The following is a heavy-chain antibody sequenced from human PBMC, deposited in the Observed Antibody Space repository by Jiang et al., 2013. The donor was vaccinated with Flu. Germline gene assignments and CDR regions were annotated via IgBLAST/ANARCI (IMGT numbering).Heavy chain of an antibody. Sequence: GPGLVKPSETLSLTCTVSGDSFTNTNYYWGWIRLPPGKGLGWIGSVYYGSTYYNPSLSSRVTISADTSKKQFSLNLSSVTAADTAVYYCARHRGGRYRGNYYFFDYWGQGTLVTVSS. CDR1: GDSFTNTNYY. CDR2: VYYGST. D-gene: IGHD1-26*01. J-gene: IGHJ4*02. V-gene: IGHV4-39*01. CDR3: ARHRGGRYRGNYYFFDY.